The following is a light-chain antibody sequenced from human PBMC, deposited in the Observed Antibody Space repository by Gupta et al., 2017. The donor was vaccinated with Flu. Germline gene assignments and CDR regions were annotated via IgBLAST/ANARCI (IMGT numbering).Light chain of an antibody. V-gene: IGKV3-11*01. CDR1: QNVANF. CDR3: QHRSNRPPSRA. CDR2: EVS. J-gene: IGKJ4*01. Sequence: RATLSCRVSQNVANFVAWYQQRPGQAPRLLIYEVSNRAAGVPARFSGSGSGTDFTLTISSLEPEDFAVYYCQHRSNRPPSRAFGGGTKVEIK.